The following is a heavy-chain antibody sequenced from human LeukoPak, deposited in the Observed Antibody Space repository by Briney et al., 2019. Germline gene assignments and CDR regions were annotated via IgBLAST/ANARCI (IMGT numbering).Heavy chain of an antibody. V-gene: IGHV4-4*02. J-gene: IGHJ4*02. Sequence: SGTLSLTCAVSGGSISSSNWWSWVRQPPGKGLEWIGEIYHSGNSNYSPSLESRVTIAVDKSKNQFSLKVRSVTAADTAVYYCARTGSKGGDYEGYWGQGTLVTVSS. CDR3: ARTGSKGGDYEGY. D-gene: IGHD4-17*01. CDR2: IYHSGNS. CDR1: GGSISSSNW.